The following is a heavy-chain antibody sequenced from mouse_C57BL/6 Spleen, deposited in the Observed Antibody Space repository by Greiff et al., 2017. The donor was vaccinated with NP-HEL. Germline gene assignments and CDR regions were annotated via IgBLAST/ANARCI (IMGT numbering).Heavy chain of an antibody. CDR1: GYTFTDYN. J-gene: IGHJ2*01. Sequence: EVQVVESGPELVKPGASVKMSCKASGYTFTDYNMHWVKQSHGKSLEWIGYINPNNGGTSYNQKFKGKATLTVNKSSSTAYMELRSLTSEDSAVYYCARYGAGNFVYFDYWGQGTTLTVSS. V-gene: IGHV1-22*01. CDR3: ARYGAGNFVYFDY. D-gene: IGHD2-1*01. CDR2: INPNNGGT.